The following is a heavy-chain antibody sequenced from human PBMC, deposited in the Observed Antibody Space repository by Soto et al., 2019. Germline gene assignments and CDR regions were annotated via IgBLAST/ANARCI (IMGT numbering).Heavy chain of an antibody. Sequence: QVQLVQSGAEVKKPGASVKVSCKASGYTFTSYDINWVRQATGHGLEWMGWMNPNSGNTGYAQKFQGTVTMTRNTSISTAYMELSSLRSEDTAVYYCARAGPGYFDWLLSPDYWGQGTLVTVSS. D-gene: IGHD3-9*01. CDR3: ARAGPGYFDWLLSPDY. CDR2: MNPNSGNT. J-gene: IGHJ4*02. CDR1: GYTFTSYD. V-gene: IGHV1-8*01.